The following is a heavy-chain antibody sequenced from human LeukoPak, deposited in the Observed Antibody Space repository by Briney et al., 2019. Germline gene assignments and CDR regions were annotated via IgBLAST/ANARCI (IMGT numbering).Heavy chain of an antibody. CDR1: GCTISSSSYY. Sequence: SETLSLTCTVSGCTISSSSYYRDWSRQPLGKELERIAGTYYSGSTWNDPSLTTTFTISVYRSKSQFSLKLSSVTAADTAVYYCAGHVLSGYLNYWYFDLGGRGTLVTVS. V-gene: IGHV4-39*01. CDR3: AGHVLSGYLNYWYFDL. J-gene: IGHJ2*01. D-gene: IGHD3-3*01. CDR2: TYYSGST.